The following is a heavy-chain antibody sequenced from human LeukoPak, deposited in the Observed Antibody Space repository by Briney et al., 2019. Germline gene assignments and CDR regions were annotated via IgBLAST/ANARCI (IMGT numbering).Heavy chain of an antibody. Sequence: ASVKVSCKASGYTFTSYYMHWVRQAPGQGLEWMGIINPSGGSTSYAQKFQGRVTMSRDMSTSTVYMELSSLRSEDTAVYYCAILAMVRGAHLFDYWGQGTLVTVSS. V-gene: IGHV1-46*01. CDR2: INPSGGST. J-gene: IGHJ4*02. CDR1: GYTFTSYY. CDR3: AILAMVRGAHLFDY. D-gene: IGHD3-10*01.